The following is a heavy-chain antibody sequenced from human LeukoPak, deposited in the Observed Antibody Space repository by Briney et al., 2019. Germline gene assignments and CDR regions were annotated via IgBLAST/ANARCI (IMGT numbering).Heavy chain of an antibody. V-gene: IGHV2-5*01. D-gene: IGHD3-22*01. J-gene: IGHJ3*02. CDR1: GGSISSSNW. CDR2: IYWNDDK. Sequence: TLSLTCAVSGGSISSSNWWSWVRQPPGKALEWLALIYWNDDKRYSPSLKSRLTITKDTSKNQVVLTMTNMDPVDTATYYCAHEEITMIVHDAFDIWGQGTMVTVSS. CDR3: AHEEITMIVHDAFDI.